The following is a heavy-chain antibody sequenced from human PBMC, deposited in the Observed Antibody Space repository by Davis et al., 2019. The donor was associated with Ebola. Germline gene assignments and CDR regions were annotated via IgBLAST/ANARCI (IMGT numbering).Heavy chain of an antibody. Sequence: SVKVSCKASGGTFSSYAISWVRQAPGQGLEWMGGIIPIFGTANYAQKFQGRVTITADESTSTAYMELSSLRSEDTAVYYCARILTGTAYYYGMDVWGQGTTVTVSS. CDR1: GGTFSSYA. CDR2: IIPIFGTA. CDR3: ARILTGTAYYYGMDV. J-gene: IGHJ6*02. V-gene: IGHV1-69*13. D-gene: IGHD1-20*01.